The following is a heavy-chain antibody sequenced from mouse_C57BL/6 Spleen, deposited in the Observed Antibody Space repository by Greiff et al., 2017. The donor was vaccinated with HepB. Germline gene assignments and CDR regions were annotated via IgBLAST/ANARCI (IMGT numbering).Heavy chain of an antibody. CDR2: ISSGSSTI. J-gene: IGHJ1*03. V-gene: IGHV5-17*01. D-gene: IGHD2-5*01. Sequence: EVQGVESGGGLVKPGGSLKLSCAASGFTFSDYGMHWVRQAPEKGLEWVAYISSGSSTIYYADTVKGRFTISRDNAKNTLFLQMTSLRSEDTAMYYCATLYYSNYWYFDVWGTGTTVTVSS. CDR3: ATLYYSNYWYFDV. CDR1: GFTFSDYG.